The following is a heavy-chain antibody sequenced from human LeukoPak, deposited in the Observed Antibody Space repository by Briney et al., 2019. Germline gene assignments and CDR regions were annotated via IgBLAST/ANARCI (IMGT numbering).Heavy chain of an antibody. CDR1: GGSISSSSYY. J-gene: IGHJ4*02. CDR2: IYYSGST. CDR3: ARQQARALDY. V-gene: IGHV4-39*01. D-gene: IGHD5-12*01. Sequence: SETLSLTCTVSGGSISSSSYYWGWIRQPPGKGLEWIGSIYYSGSTYYNPSLKSRVTISVDTSKNQFSLKLSFVTAADTAVYYCARQQARALDYWGQGTLVTVSS.